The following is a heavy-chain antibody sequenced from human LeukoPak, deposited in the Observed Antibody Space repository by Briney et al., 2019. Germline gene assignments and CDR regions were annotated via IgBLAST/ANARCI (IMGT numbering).Heavy chain of an antibody. Sequence: ASVKVSCKASGYTFTDYAIHWVRQAPGQRLEWMGWINAGNGDTKYSQKFQGRVTITRDTSASIAYMELSSLRSEDTAVYYCARALWNSGYPFDYWGQGTLVTVSS. J-gene: IGHJ4*02. CDR1: GYTFTDYA. D-gene: IGHD5-12*01. V-gene: IGHV1-3*01. CDR3: ARALWNSGYPFDY. CDR2: INAGNGDT.